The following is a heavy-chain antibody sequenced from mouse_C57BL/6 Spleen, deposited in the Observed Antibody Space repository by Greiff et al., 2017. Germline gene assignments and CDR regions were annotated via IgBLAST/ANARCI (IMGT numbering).Heavy chain of an antibody. D-gene: IGHD2-2*01. J-gene: IGHJ4*01. CDR3: TREGLRRVYYAMDY. CDR1: GYTFTDYE. Sequence: VQLQQSGAELVRPGASVTLSCKASGYTFTDYEMHWVKQTPVHGLEWIGAIDPETGGTAYNPKFKGKDILTADKSSSTAYMELRNQTSEDSAVYYGTREGLRRVYYAMDYWGQGTSVTVSS. CDR2: IDPETGGT. V-gene: IGHV1-15*01.